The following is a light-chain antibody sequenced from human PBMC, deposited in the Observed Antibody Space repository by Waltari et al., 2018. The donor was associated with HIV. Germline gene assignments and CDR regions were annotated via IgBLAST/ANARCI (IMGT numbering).Light chain of an antibody. J-gene: IGKJ4*01. V-gene: IGKV1-NL1*01. CDR3: HQYFSDLFT. CDR1: QDIANA. CDR2: GAF. Sequence: DIQVTQLPSSLSASVGARGTITCRATQDIANAVTWYQQRPGKVHKLLVYGAFIPHKVVASRFTGSGSGTEYTLTISSLQPEDFATYYCHQYFSDLFTFGGGTKVEI.